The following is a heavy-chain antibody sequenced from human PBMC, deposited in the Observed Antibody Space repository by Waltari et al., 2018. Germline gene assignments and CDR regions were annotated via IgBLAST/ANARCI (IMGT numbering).Heavy chain of an antibody. D-gene: IGHD3-3*01. CDR1: GYTFTSYG. V-gene: IGHV1-18*01. CDR3: ATTSPYDFWSGYYGAD. Sequence: QAQLVQSGAEVKKPGASVKVSCKASGYTFTSYGISWVRQAPGQGLEWMGWISAYNGNTNYAQNIQGRVTMTTDTSTSTAYMELRSLRSDDTAVYYCATTSPYDFWSGYYGADWGQGTLVTVSS. J-gene: IGHJ4*02. CDR2: ISAYNGNT.